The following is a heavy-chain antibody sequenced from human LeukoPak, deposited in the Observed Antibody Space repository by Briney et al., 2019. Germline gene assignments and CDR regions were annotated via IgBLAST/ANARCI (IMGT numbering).Heavy chain of an antibody. CDR2: IYYSGST. Sequence: SETLSLTCTVSGVSISSYYLSWIRQPPGKGLEWVGYIYYSGSTNYNPSLKSRVTISVDTSKNQFSLKLSSVNAADTAVYYCAIHDYGGKGWFDPWGEARLVSVSS. CDR1: GVSISSYY. CDR3: AIHDYGGKGWFDP. V-gene: IGHV4-59*08. D-gene: IGHD4-23*01. J-gene: IGHJ5*02.